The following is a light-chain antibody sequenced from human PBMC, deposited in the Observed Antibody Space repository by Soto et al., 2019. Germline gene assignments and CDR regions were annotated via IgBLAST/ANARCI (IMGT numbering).Light chain of an antibody. CDR2: AAS. V-gene: IGKV1-39*01. CDR1: QSSSSY. CDR3: QQSYSTPPVT. Sequence: DIQMTQSPSSLSASVGDRVTITCRASQSSSSYFNWYQQKPGKAPKLLIYAASSLQSGVPSRFSGRGSGTDFTLTISSLQPEDFATYYCQQSYSTPPVTFGPGTKVDIK. J-gene: IGKJ3*01.